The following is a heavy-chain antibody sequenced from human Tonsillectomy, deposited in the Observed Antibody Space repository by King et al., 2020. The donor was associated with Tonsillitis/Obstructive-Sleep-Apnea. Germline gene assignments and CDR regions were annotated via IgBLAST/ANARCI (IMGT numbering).Heavy chain of an antibody. Sequence: VQLVESGGGLVQPGGSLRLSCAASGFIFSAYWMHWVRQVPGKGLVWVSRINLDGSATTYADSGKGRFTISRENAKNPVYLQMNSLRAEETAVYYCARDSETVTVDFWGQGTLVTVSS. J-gene: IGHJ4*02. CDR1: GFIFSAYW. V-gene: IGHV3-74*01. CDR2: INLDGSAT. CDR3: ARDSETVTVDF. D-gene: IGHD4-11*01.